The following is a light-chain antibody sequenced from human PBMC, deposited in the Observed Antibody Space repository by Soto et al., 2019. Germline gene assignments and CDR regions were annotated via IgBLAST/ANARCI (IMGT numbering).Light chain of an antibody. CDR1: QSVSNKY. J-gene: IGKJ2*01. V-gene: IGKV3-20*01. CDR2: GAS. Sequence: ETVLTQSPGTLSLSPGESATLSCRASQSVSNKYLVWYQQKPGQAPRLLIHGASSRATGIPDRFSGSWSGTDFTLTINRLEPADSAVDYCQQCGSSPYTFGQGTKLEIK. CDR3: QQCGSSPYT.